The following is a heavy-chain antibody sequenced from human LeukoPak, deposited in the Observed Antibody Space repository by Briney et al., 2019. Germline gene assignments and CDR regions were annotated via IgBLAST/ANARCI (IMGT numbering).Heavy chain of an antibody. Sequence: GASVKVSCKASGYTFTSYGISWVRQAPGQGLEWMGWISAYNGNTNYAQKLQGRVTMTTDTSTSTVYLELSSLRSEDTAVYYCARHRSNLEAGDLGYFDYWGQGTLVTVSS. D-gene: IGHD7-27*01. CDR3: ARHRSNLEAGDLGYFDY. J-gene: IGHJ4*02. V-gene: IGHV1-18*01. CDR2: ISAYNGNT. CDR1: GYTFTSYG.